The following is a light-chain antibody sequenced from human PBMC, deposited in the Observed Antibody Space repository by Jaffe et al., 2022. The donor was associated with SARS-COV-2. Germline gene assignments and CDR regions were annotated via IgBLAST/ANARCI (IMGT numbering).Light chain of an antibody. CDR2: DVT. V-gene: IGLV2-14*03. Sequence: QSALTQPASVSGSPGQSITLSCTGTSSDVGDYNYVSWYQQHPGKAPKLLIYDVTNRPSGISKRFSASKSGNTASLTISGLQAEDEADYYCSSYTSTNSVVLFGGGTKVTVL. CDR1: SSDVGDYNY. J-gene: IGLJ2*01. CDR3: SSYTSTNSVVL.